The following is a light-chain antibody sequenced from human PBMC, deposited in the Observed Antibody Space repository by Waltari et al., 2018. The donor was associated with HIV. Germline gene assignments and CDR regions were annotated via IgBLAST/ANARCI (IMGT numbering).Light chain of an antibody. CDR3: CSYAGSSTFVV. V-gene: IGLV2-23*02. Sequence: QSALTQPASVSGSPGQSITISCTGTSGDVGSYYLFSWYTQHPGKATKLMIYEVSKRPSGVSNRFSGSKSGNTASLTISVLQAEDEADYYCCSYAGSSTFVVFGGGTKLTVL. CDR1: SGDVGSYYL. J-gene: IGLJ2*01. CDR2: EVS.